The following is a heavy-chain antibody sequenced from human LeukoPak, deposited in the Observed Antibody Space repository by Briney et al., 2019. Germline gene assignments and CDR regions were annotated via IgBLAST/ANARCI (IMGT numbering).Heavy chain of an antibody. V-gene: IGHV3-21*01. Sequence: GGSLRLSCTVSGFTVSSNSMSWVRQAPGKGLEWVSSISSSSSYIYYADSVKGRFTISRDNAKNSLYLQMNSLRAEDTAAYYCAREVGGLWPDYWGQGTLVTVSS. D-gene: IGHD4/OR15-4a*01. J-gene: IGHJ4*02. CDR1: GFTVSSNS. CDR2: ISSSSSYI. CDR3: AREVGGLWPDY.